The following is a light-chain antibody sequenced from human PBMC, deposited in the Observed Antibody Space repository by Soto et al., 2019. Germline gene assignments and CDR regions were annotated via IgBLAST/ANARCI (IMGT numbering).Light chain of an antibody. Sequence: EIVLTQSPGTLSLSPGERATLSCRASQSVSSSYLVWYQQKPDQAPRLLIYGAFSRAAGIPDRFSGSGSGTDFTLTISRLEPEDFAVYYCQQYGSSGTFGQGTKV. V-gene: IGKV3-20*01. CDR2: GAF. CDR1: QSVSSSY. J-gene: IGKJ1*01. CDR3: QQYGSSGT.